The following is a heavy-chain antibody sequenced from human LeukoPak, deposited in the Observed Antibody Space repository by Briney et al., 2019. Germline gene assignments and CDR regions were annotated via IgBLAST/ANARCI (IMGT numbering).Heavy chain of an antibody. J-gene: IGHJ4*02. CDR2: FSGSGGRT. V-gene: IGHV3-23*01. D-gene: IGHD2-2*01. Sequence: PGGSLRPSYEASGFTFATYPMSWVRQAPGKGLEWVSTFSGSGGRTLYADSVKGRFTISRDNSKNTLSLQMNSLRAEDTAVYYCAKVTSSYNYCDYWGQGSLVTVSS. CDR1: GFTFATYP. CDR3: AKVTSSYNYCDY.